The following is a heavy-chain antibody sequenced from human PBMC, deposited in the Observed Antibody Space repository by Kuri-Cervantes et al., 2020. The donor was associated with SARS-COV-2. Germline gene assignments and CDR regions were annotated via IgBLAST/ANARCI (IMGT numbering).Heavy chain of an antibody. CDR1: GFTFSSYG. CDR2: VQYDGSNK. D-gene: IGHD4-11*01. CDR3: AREGPYDYSNYDY. J-gene: IGHJ4*02. Sequence: GESLKISCAASGFTFSSYGMHWVRQAPGRGLEWVTFVQYDGSNKYYTDSVKGRFTISRDNSKNTLYLQMNSLRAEDTAVYYCAREGPYDYSNYDYWGQGTLVTVSS. V-gene: IGHV3-30*02.